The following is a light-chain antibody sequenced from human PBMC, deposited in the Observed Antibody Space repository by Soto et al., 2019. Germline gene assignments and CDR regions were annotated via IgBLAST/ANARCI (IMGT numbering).Light chain of an antibody. CDR2: GAR. V-gene: IGKV3D-15*01. Sequence: TQSPGTLSLSPGERATLSCRAIQSVTIGYLAWFQQKPGQAPRLLIYGARTRATGVPDRFSGSGSGTDFTLTISSLQSEDFAVYYCQQYNNWPRWTFGQGTKVDI. J-gene: IGKJ1*01. CDR3: QQYNNWPRWT. CDR1: QSVTIGY.